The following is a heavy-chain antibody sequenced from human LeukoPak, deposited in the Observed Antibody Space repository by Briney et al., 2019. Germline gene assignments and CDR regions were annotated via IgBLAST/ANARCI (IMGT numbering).Heavy chain of an antibody. CDR3: AKGPRSNSYHFFDY. D-gene: IGHD5-18*01. CDR2: ISGSAGST. J-gene: IGHJ4*02. CDR1: GFTFSSYA. Sequence: GGSLRLSCAASGFTFSSYAMSWVRQAPGKGLEWVSTISGSAGSTNYADSVKGRFTISRDNSKDTLHLQMNSLRAEDTAVYYCAKGPRSNSYHFFDYWGQGTLVTVPS. V-gene: IGHV3-23*01.